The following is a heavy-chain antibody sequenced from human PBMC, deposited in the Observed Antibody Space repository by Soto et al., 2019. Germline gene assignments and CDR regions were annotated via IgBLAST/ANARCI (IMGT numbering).Heavy chain of an antibody. CDR2: IRHSGST. V-gene: IGHV4-34*01. CDR1: GGSFRGYY. J-gene: IGHJ4*02. Sequence: SETLSLTCAVSGGSFRGYYWRWIRPPPGKGLEWIGEIRHSGSTIYNPSLKSRVTISVDTSNNQFSLKLSSVTAAATAVHYCGAWGSLFSSIWTDDYWGQGILVTVSS. D-gene: IGHD6-13*01. CDR3: GAWGSLFSSIWTDDY.